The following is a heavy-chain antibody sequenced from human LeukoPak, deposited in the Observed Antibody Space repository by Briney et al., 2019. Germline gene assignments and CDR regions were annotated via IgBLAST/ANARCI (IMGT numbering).Heavy chain of an antibody. Sequence: GGSLRLSCAASGFTFSSYAMSWVRQAPGKGLEWVSAISGSGGSTYYADSVKGRFTIPRDNAKNTLYLQMNSLRAEDTAVYYCASVARGYYYYYMDVWGKGTTVTVSS. CDR3: ASVARGYYYYYMDV. CDR1: GFTFSSYA. D-gene: IGHD2-15*01. J-gene: IGHJ6*03. V-gene: IGHV3-23*01. CDR2: ISGSGGST.